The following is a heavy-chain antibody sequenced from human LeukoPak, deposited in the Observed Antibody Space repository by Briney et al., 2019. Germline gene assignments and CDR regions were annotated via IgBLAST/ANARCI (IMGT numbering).Heavy chain of an antibody. D-gene: IGHD2-15*01. CDR3: VKGEYCSSTSCYGGYCSGGSCYPPPYYFDY. J-gene: IGHJ4*02. Sequence: GGSLRLSCSASGFTFSSYAMHWVRQAPGKGLEYVSAISSNGGSTYYADSMKGRFTISRDNSKNTLYLQMSSLRAEDTAVYYCVKGEYCSSTSCYGGYCSGGSCYPPPYYFDYWGQGTLVTVSS. CDR2: ISSNGGST. CDR1: GFTFSSYA. V-gene: IGHV3-64D*06.